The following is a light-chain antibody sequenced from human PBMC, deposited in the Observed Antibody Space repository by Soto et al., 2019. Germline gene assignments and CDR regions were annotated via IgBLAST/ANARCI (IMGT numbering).Light chain of an antibody. CDR3: SSYASTSFLVV. J-gene: IGLJ3*02. Sequence: QSALAQPASVSGSPGQSITISCTGTSSDVGGFDYVSWYQQRPGKVPKLIIHNVSNRPSGVSDRFSGSKSGNTASLTISGLQADVEADYYCSSYASTSFLVVFGGGTQLTVL. CDR1: SSDVGGFDY. V-gene: IGLV2-14*01. CDR2: NVS.